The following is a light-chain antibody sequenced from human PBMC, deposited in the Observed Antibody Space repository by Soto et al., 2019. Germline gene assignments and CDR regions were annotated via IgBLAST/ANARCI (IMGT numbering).Light chain of an antibody. CDR1: QSISTY. J-gene: IGKJ1*01. Sequence: DIQMTQSPSSLSASVGDRVTISCRASQSISTYLNWYQQKPGTAPRLLIYRASSAKTGVPPRFSGSGSGRDFTLTISSLRPEDIATYFCQQSFSVPWTFGQGTNVEVK. CDR2: RAS. CDR3: QQSFSVPWT. V-gene: IGKV1-39*01.